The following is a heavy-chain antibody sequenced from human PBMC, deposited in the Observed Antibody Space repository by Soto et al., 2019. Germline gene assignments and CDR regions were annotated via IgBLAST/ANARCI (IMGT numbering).Heavy chain of an antibody. J-gene: IGHJ3*02. Sequence: GASVKVSCKASGGTFSSYAISWVRQAPGQGLEWMGGIIPIFGTANYAQKFQGRVTITADESTSTAYMELSSLRSEDTAVYYCARDLNMMLRHPPIWGQGTMVTVS. D-gene: IGHD3-22*01. V-gene: IGHV1-69*13. CDR3: ARDLNMMLRHPPI. CDR1: GGTFSSYA. CDR2: IIPIFGTA.